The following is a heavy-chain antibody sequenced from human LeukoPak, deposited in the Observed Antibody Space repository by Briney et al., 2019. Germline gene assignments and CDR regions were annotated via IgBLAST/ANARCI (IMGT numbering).Heavy chain of an antibody. V-gene: IGHV3-30*04. CDR3: ARDYYGSGSIIV. J-gene: IGHJ4*02. CDR2: ISYDGSNK. D-gene: IGHD3-10*01. CDR1: GFTFSSYA. Sequence: GRSLRLSCAASGFTFSSYAMHWVRQAPSKGLEWVAVISYDGSNKYYADSVKGRFTISRDNSKNTLYLQMNSLRAEDTAVYYCARDYYGSGSIIVWGQGTLVAVSS.